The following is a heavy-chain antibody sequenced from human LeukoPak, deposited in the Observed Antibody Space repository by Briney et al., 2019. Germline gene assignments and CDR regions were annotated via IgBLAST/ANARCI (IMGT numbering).Heavy chain of an antibody. CDR3: ARGRDSISWLRRHYYYYMDV. V-gene: IGHV4-34*01. Sequence: PSETLSLTCAVYGGSFSGYYWSWIRQPPGKGLEWIGEINHSGSTNYNPSLKSRVTISVDTSKNQFSLKLSSETAADTAVYYCARGRDSISWLRRHYYYYMDVWGKGTTVTVSS. CDR1: GGSFSGYY. D-gene: IGHD6-13*01. J-gene: IGHJ6*03. CDR2: INHSGST.